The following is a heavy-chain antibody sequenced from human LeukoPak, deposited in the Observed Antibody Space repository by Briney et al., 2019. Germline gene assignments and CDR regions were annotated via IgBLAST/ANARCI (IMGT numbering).Heavy chain of an antibody. V-gene: IGHV4-61*01. J-gene: IGHJ4*02. CDR2: IYYSGST. CDR3: ARHGGYSSGWPDFFDY. D-gene: IGHD6-19*01. Sequence: SETLSLTCTVSGGSVSSTSYYWSWIRQPPGKGLEWIGYIYYSGSTNYNPSLKSRVTISVDTSKNQFSLKLSSVTAADTAVYYCARHGGYSSGWPDFFDYWGQGTLVTVSS. CDR1: GGSVSSTSYY.